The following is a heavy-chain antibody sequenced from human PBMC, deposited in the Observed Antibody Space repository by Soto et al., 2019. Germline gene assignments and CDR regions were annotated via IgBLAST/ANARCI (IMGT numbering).Heavy chain of an antibody. J-gene: IGHJ4*02. D-gene: IGHD5-12*01. V-gene: IGHV1-8*01. CDR1: GYTFPSYD. CDR2: MNSKSGNT. CDR3: ARAKYRDYVTHFDY. Sequence: GAPVKVSCKACGYTFPSYDLNWVRQATAQGREWMGWMNSKSGNTGYVQKFQGRGTMTRNTSISTAYMELSSLRSEDMAVYYCARAKYRDYVTHFDYWGQGTLVTVSS.